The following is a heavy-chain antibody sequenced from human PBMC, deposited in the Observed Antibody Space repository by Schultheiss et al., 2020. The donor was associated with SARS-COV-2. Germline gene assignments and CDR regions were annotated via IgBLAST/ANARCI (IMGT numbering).Heavy chain of an antibody. CDR1: GFTFSSYA. D-gene: IGHD1-26*01. Sequence: GGSLRLSCAASGFTFSSYAMHWVRQAPGKGLEWVSGINWNGGSTGYADSVKGRFTISRDNAKNSLYLQMNSLRAEDTAVYYCARVRSGSYWFSYWGQGTLVTVSS. CDR2: INWNGGST. J-gene: IGHJ4*02. CDR3: ARVRSGSYWFSY. V-gene: IGHV3-20*04.